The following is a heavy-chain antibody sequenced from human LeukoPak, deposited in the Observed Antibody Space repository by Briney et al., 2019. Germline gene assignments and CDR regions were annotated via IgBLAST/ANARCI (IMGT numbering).Heavy chain of an antibody. J-gene: IGHJ5*02. CDR2: ISGTGDSP. CDR1: GFTFRSYT. CDR3: AKDIGWFDP. V-gene: IGHV3-23*01. Sequence: GGSLRLSCAASGFTFRSYTMNWVRQAPGKGLEWVSAISGTGDSPHYADSVKGRFTISRDNSKNTLYLQMNSLRAEDTAFYYCAKDIGWFDPWGQGTLVTVSS.